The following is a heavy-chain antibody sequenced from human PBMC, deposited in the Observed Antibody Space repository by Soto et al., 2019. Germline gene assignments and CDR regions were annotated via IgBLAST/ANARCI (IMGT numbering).Heavy chain of an antibody. CDR3: AILSN. J-gene: IGHJ4*02. Sequence: GGSLRLSCAPSGFAFSSYAMSWVRQAPGQGLEWLSGISGSGDRTYYADSVKGRFTISRDNAKLYLHMNSLRAEDTAIYYCAILSNWGQGTLVTVSA. CDR1: GFAFSSYA. CDR2: ISGSGDRT. D-gene: IGHD6-6*01. V-gene: IGHV3-23*01.